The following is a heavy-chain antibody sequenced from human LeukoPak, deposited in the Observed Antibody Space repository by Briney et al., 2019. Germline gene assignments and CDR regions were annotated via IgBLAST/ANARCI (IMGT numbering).Heavy chain of an antibody. CDR2: INHSGST. D-gene: IGHD4-11*01. CDR1: GGSFSGYY. CDR3: ARGGRLQYPRSSWYFDL. J-gene: IGHJ2*01. Sequence: PSETLSLTCAVYGGSFSGYYWSWIRQPPGKGLEWIGEINHSGSTNYNPSLKSRVTISVDTSKNQFSLKLSSVTAADTAVYYCARGGRLQYPRSSWYFDLWGRGTLVTVSS. V-gene: IGHV4-34*01.